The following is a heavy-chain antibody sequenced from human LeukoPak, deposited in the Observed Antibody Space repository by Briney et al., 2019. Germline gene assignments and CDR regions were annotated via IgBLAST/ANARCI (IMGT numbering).Heavy chain of an antibody. Sequence: ASVKVSCKTSGYTFTGDYMHWVRQAPGQGLEWMGWINPKTGGTSYAQKFQGRVTMTRDTSISTVNMELSRLTSEDTAVYYCARATAENDHWGQGTLVTVSS. CDR1: GYTFTGDY. CDR2: INPKTGGT. D-gene: IGHD1-14*01. V-gene: IGHV1-2*02. CDR3: ARATAENDH. J-gene: IGHJ4*02.